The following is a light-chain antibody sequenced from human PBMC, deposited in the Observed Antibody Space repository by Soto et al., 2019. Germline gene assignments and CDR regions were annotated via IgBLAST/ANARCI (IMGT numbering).Light chain of an antibody. Sequence: AIQVTQSPSSLSSSVGDRVTITCRTSEDVRHDLAWFQQRPGKAPNPLIYSATRLQSGILTSFSGSESGTAFNLIISSREPEVSETESFLEDNTCPRAFGLGTKVDI. CDR2: SAT. CDR1: EDVRHD. V-gene: IGKV1-6*01. J-gene: IGKJ1*01. CDR3: LEDNTCPRA.